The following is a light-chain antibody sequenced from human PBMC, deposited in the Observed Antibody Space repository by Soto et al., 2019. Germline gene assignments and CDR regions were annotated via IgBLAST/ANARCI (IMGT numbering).Light chain of an antibody. CDR1: QTVRNNY. Sequence: EFVLTQSPGTLSLSPGERATLSCRASQTVRNNYLAWYQQKPGQAPRLLIFAASNRATGIPDRFSGSGSGTDFTLTISRLEPEDFAMYFCQQYSSPPQTFGQGTKVEIK. CDR3: QQYSSPPQT. V-gene: IGKV3-20*01. CDR2: AAS. J-gene: IGKJ1*01.